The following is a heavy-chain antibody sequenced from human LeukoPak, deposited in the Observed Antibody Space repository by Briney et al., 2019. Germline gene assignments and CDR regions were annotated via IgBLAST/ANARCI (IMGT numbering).Heavy chain of an antibody. CDR2: IRYDGSNK. D-gene: IGHD6-13*01. J-gene: IGHJ6*02. Sequence: GGSLRLSCAASGFTFSSYGMHWVRQAPGKGLEWVAFIRYDGSNKYYADSVQGRFTISRDNSKNTLYLQMNSLRAEDTAVYYCARTEQQLTNYYGMDVWGQGTTVTVSS. V-gene: IGHV3-30*02. CDR3: ARTEQQLTNYYGMDV. CDR1: GFTFSSYG.